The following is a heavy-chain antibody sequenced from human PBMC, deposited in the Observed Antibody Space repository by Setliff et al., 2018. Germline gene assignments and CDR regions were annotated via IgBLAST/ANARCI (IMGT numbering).Heavy chain of an antibody. CDR2: INWNGGST. J-gene: IGHJ6*02. Sequence: GGSLRLSCAASGFTFDDYGMSWVRQAPGKGLEWVSGINWNGGSTGYADSVKGRFTISRDNAKNSLYLQMNSLRAEDTALYYCARDPGAPMFGGMDVLGRGTTVTVSS. V-gene: IGHV3-20*04. D-gene: IGHD3-10*02. CDR3: ARDPGAPMFGGMDV. CDR1: GFTFDDYG.